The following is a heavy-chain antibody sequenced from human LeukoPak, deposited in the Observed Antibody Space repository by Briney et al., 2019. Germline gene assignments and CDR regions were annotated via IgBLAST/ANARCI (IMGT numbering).Heavy chain of an antibody. D-gene: IGHD1-1*01. CDR3: ASRTGAKGDY. CDR2: ISSSSSTI. Sequence: GGSLRLSCAASGFTFSSYSMNWVRQAPGKGLEWVSYISSSSSTIYYADSVKGRFTISRDNAKNSLYPQMNSLRAEDTAVYYCASRTGAKGDYWGQGTLVTVSS. J-gene: IGHJ4*02. CDR1: GFTFSSYS. V-gene: IGHV3-48*04.